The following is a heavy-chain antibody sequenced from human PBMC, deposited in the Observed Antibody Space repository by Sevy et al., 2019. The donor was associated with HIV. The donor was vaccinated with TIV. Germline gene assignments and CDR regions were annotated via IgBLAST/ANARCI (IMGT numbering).Heavy chain of an antibody. CDR1: GFTFGDYA. D-gene: IGHD1-1*01. Sequence: GGSLRLSCTASGFTFGDYAMSWVRQAPGKGLEWVAFLKSKGYGGTLSHAASVKGRLTRSRDDSKSIAYLQRNDLKTEDTGFYYCTGWKGAQAIFDFWGQGALVTVSS. CDR3: TGWKGAQAIFDF. CDR2: LKSKGYGGTL. V-gene: IGHV3-49*04. J-gene: IGHJ4*02.